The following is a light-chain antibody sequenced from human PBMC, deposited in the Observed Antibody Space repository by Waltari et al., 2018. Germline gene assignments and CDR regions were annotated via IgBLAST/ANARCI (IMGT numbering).Light chain of an antibody. V-gene: IGKV1-39*01. CDR3: QQSHRSPWT. Sequence: DIQMTQSPSSLSVSVGDTVTITCRTSQNIDRSLNWYHQRPWNAPTLLICAASTLQSGVSSRCSGSGSGTEFTLTISGLQPEDFATYFCQQSHRSPWTFGQGTQVDI. CDR2: AAS. CDR1: QNIDRS. J-gene: IGKJ1*01.